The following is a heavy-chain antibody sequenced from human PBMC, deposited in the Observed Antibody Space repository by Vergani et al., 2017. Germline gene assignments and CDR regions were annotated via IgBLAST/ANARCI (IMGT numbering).Heavy chain of an antibody. CDR3: AKDIGNYDYCDYQPFGY. J-gene: IGHJ4*02. CDR1: GFTFDDYA. V-gene: IGHV3-9*01. Sequence: EVQLVESGGGLVQPGRSLRLSCAASGFTFDDYAMHWVRQAPGKGLEWVSGISWNSGSTGYADSVKGRFTISRDNAKNSLYLQMNSLRAEDTALYYCAKDIGNYDYCDYQPFGYWGQGTLVTVSS. CDR2: ISWNSGST. D-gene: IGHD4-17*01.